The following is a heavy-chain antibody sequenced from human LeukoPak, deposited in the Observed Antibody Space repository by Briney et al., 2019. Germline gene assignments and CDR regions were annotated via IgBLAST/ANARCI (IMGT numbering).Heavy chain of an antibody. D-gene: IGHD3-16*02. J-gene: IGHJ4*02. CDR1: GFTFSDYA. V-gene: IGHV3-23*01. CDR2: ISDSGGST. CDR3: ARHDSFIPY. Sequence: GGSLRLSCVASGFTFSDYAMSWVRQAPGKGLEWVSGISDSGGSTYYTDSVKGRCTISRDNSKNTVSVQMNNLKAEDTAVYFCARHDSFIPYWGQGTLVTVTS.